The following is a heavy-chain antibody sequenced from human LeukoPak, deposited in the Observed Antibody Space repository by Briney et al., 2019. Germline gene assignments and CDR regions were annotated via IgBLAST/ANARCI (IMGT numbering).Heavy chain of an antibody. CDR2: IKQDGSER. J-gene: IGHJ4*02. D-gene: IGHD2-2*01. V-gene: IGHV3-7*01. Sequence: PGGSLRLSCAASGFTFSSYWMSWVRQAPGQGLAWVANIKQDGSERNYVDSVKGRFTISRDNAKNSLDLQVNSLRAEDTAVYYCARFDAGAMSFDYWGQGTLVTVSS. CDR1: GFTFSSYW. CDR3: ARFDAGAMSFDY.